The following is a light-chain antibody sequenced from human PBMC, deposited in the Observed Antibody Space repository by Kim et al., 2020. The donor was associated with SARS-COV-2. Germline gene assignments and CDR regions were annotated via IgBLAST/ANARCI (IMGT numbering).Light chain of an antibody. CDR1: SGEVGANNH. Sequence: GQYINLSCTGTSGEVGANNHVSWYQPNPGKAPQLLIYDVRKRPSGISSRFSGPKSGHTASLTIFGPQAEEEAHYSCPAFVDSGHWVFGGGTQLTVL. CDR3: PAFVDSGHWV. V-gene: IGLV2-14*03. J-gene: IGLJ3*02. CDR2: DVR.